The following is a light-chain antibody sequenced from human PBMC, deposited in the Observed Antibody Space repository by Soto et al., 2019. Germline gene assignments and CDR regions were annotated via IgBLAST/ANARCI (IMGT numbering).Light chain of an antibody. CDR2: GAS. J-gene: IGKJ2*01. V-gene: IGKV3-15*01. Sequence: EIVMMQSPATLSVSPGERATLSCRASQSVSSNLAWYQQKPGQPPSLLIYGASARATGIPARFSGSGSGTEFTLTISNLQSEDFAVYYCQHYNNWPFTFGQGTKVDIK. CDR3: QHYNNWPFT. CDR1: QSVSSN.